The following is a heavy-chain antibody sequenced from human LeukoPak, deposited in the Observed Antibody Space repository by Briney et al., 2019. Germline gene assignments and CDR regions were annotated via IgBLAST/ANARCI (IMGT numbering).Heavy chain of an antibody. V-gene: IGHV3-21*01. CDR1: GFTFSSYS. CDR2: ISSSSYT. Sequence: GGSLRLSCAASGFTFSSYSMNWVRQAPGKGLEWVSSISSSSYTYYADSVKGRFTISRDNAKNSLYLQMNSLRAEDTAVYYCARDQVAIAAPHEYDYWGQGTLVTVSS. CDR3: ARDQVAIAAPHEYDY. J-gene: IGHJ4*02. D-gene: IGHD6-6*01.